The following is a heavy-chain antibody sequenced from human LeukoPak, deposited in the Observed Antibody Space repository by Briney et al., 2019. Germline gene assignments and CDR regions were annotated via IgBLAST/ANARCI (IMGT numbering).Heavy chain of an antibody. Sequence: GGSLRLSCTASGFNLSSYGVHWVRQAPGKGLEWVAVISYDGSNKYYGDSVKGRFTISRDNAKNTLYLQMNSLRAEDTAVYYCARHLNYYLDYWGQGTLVTVSS. CDR3: ARHLNYYLDY. CDR2: ISYDGSNK. CDR1: GFNLSSYG. J-gene: IGHJ4*02. V-gene: IGHV3-30*03. D-gene: IGHD3-10*01.